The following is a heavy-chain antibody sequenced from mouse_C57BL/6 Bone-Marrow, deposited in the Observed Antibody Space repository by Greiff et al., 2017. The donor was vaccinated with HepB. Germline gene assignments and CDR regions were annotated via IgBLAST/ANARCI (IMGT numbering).Heavy chain of an antibody. D-gene: IGHD1-1*01. CDR3: TRLGYYYGSSYYFDY. Sequence: VQLQQSGAELARPGASVKLSCKASGYTFTSYGISWVKQRTGQGLEWIGEIYPRSGNTYYNEKFKGKATLTADKSSSTAYMELRSLTSEDSAVYFCTRLGYYYGSSYYFDYWGQGTTLTVSS. J-gene: IGHJ2*01. CDR2: IYPRSGNT. V-gene: IGHV1-81*01. CDR1: GYTFTSYG.